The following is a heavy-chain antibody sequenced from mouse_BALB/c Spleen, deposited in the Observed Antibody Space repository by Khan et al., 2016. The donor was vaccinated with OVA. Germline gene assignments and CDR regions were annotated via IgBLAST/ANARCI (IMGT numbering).Heavy chain of an antibody. Sequence: EVELVASGGDLVKPGGSLKLSCTASGFTFSTYGMSWVRQAPDKRLEWVATVSTGGSYTYYPDSVKGRFTISRDNAKNNLYLQMSGLRSEDTAMFYCTRLAYYYDSEGFAYWGQGTLVTVAA. D-gene: IGHD1-1*01. V-gene: IGHV5-6*01. CDR3: TRLAYYYDSEGFAY. CDR1: GFTFSTYG. CDR2: VSTGGSYT. J-gene: IGHJ3*01.